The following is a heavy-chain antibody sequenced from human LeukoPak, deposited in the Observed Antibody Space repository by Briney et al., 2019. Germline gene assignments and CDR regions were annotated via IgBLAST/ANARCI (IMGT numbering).Heavy chain of an antibody. CDR2: IRYDGSNK. CDR1: GFTFSSYG. Sequence: GGSLRLSCAASGFTFSSYGMHWVRQAPGKGLEWVAFIRYDGSNKYYADSVKGRFTISRDNSKNTLYPQMNSLRAEDTAVYYCAKEPTMVRGVILRLDYWGQGTLVTVSS. D-gene: IGHD3-10*01. V-gene: IGHV3-30*02. CDR3: AKEPTMVRGVILRLDY. J-gene: IGHJ4*02.